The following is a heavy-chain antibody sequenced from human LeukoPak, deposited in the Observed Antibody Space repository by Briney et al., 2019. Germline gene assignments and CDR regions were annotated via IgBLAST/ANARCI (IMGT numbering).Heavy chain of an antibody. J-gene: IGHJ1*01. D-gene: IGHD3-10*01. CDR1: GFTFSGYA. Sequence: PGGSLRLSCAASGFTFSGYAMSWVRQAPGKGLEWVSAISGSGGSTYYADSVKGRFTISRDNSKNTLYLQMNSLRAEDTAVYYCARDHFSPYYYGSGSYEHWGQGTLVTVSS. CDR2: ISGSGGST. V-gene: IGHV3-23*01. CDR3: ARDHFSPYYYGSGSYEH.